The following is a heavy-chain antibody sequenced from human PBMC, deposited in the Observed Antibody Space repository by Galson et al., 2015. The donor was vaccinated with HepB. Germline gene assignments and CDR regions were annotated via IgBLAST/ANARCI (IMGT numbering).Heavy chain of an antibody. Sequence: SLRLSCAASGFTFSSYAMSWVRQAPGKGLEWVSAISGSGGSTYYADSVKGRFTISRDNSKNTLYLQMNSLRAEDTAVYYCAKGDCSGGSCYPQPKYNWFDPWGQGTLVTVSS. CDR3: AKGDCSGGSCYPQPKYNWFDP. CDR2: ISGSGGST. D-gene: IGHD2-15*01. J-gene: IGHJ5*02. CDR1: GFTFSSYA. V-gene: IGHV3-23*01.